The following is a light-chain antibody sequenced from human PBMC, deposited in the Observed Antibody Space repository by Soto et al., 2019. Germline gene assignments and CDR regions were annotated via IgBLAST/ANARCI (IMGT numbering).Light chain of an antibody. CDR3: QQSYSTPDT. V-gene: IGKV1-39*01. Sequence: DSQMTQSPSSLSASVGDRVTITCRASQSISSYLNWYQQKPGKAPKLLIYAASSLQSGVPSRFSGSGSGTDFTLTISSLQPEEFATYYCQQSYSTPDTFGGGTKVEIK. J-gene: IGKJ4*01. CDR1: QSISSY. CDR2: AAS.